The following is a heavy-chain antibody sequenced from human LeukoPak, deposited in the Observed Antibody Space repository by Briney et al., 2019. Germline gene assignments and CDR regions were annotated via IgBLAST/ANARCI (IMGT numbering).Heavy chain of an antibody. J-gene: IGHJ4*02. CDR2: ISYDGSNK. D-gene: IGHD2-15*01. CDR3: ARDAGSYCSGGSCFGY. CDR1: GFTFSSYA. V-gene: IGHV3-30*04. Sequence: GGSLRLSCAASGFTFSSYAMHWVRQAPGKGLEWVAVISYDGSNKYYADSVKGRFTISRDNSMNTLYLQMNSLRAEDTAVYYCARDAGSYCSGGSCFGYWGQGTLVTVSS.